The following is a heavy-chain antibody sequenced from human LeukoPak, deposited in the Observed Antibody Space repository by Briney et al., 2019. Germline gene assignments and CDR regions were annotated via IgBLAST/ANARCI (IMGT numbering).Heavy chain of an antibody. J-gene: IGHJ4*02. CDR2: ISAYNGNT. V-gene: IGHV1-18*01. CDR1: GCTFTSYG. D-gene: IGHD3-10*01. Sequence: ASVKVSCKASGCTFTSYGISWVRQAPGQGLEWMGWISAYNGNTNYAQKLQGRVTMTTDTSTSTAYMELRSLRSDDTAVYYCANAVYGSGSYPTVYFDYWGQGTLVTVSS. CDR3: ANAVYGSGSYPTVYFDY.